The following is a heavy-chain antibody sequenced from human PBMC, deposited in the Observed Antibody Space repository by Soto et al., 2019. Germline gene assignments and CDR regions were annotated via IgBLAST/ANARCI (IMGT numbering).Heavy chain of an antibody. CDR2: INHSGST. V-gene: IGHV4-34*01. CDR3: ARGFTDIAVAGGFDS. Sequence: SETLSLTCAVYGGSFSGHYWTWIRHPPGEGLEWIGEINHSGSTNYNPSLESRVTISVDTSKNQFSLELSSVTAADTAVYYCARGFTDIAVAGGFDSWGQETLVTVSS. D-gene: IGHD6-19*01. J-gene: IGHJ4*02. CDR1: GGSFSGHY.